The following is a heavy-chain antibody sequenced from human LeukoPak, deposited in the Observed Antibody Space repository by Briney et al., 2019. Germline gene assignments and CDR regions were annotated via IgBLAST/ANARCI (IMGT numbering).Heavy chain of an antibody. CDR2: IYYSGST. Sequence: SETLSLTCTVSGGSISSYYWNWIRQSPEKGLEWIGYIYYSGSTSYNPSLKNRVTISVDTSKNQFSLKMTSVTAADTAVYYCTRDSSAGPQYLWGQGTLVTVSS. J-gene: IGHJ4*02. V-gene: IGHV4-59*01. CDR1: GGSISSYY. CDR3: TRDSSAGPQYL. D-gene: IGHD2/OR15-2a*01.